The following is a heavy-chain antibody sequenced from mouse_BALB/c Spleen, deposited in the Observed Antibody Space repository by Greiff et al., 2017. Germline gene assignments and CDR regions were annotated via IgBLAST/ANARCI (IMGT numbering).Heavy chain of an antibody. CDR1: GYTFTSYW. CDR2: IYPSDSYT. D-gene: IGHD2-3*01. Sequence: QVQLQQPGAELVRPGASVKLSCKASGYTFTSYWINWVKQRPGQGLEWIGNIYPSDSYTNYNQKFKDKATLTVDKSSSTAYMQLSSPTSEDSAVYYCTREAYDGYYVNYYAMDYWGQGTSVTVSS. CDR3: TREAYDGYYVNYYAMDY. V-gene: IGHV1-69*02. J-gene: IGHJ4*01.